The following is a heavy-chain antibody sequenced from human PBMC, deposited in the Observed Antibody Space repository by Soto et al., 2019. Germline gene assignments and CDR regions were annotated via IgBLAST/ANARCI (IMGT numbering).Heavy chain of an antibody. D-gene: IGHD2-2*01. Sequence: ASVKVSCKASGYTFTSYGVSWVRQAPGQGLEWTGWISAYNGNTNYAQKLQGRVTMTTDTSTSTAYMELRSLRSDDTAVYYCASATTYCSSTSCLRYGMDVGGQGTTVTVSS. CDR2: ISAYNGNT. J-gene: IGHJ6*02. V-gene: IGHV1-18*04. CDR1: GYTFTSYG. CDR3: ASATTYCSSTSCLRYGMDV.